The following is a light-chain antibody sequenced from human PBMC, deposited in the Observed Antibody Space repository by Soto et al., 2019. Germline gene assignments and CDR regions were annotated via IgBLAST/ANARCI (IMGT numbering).Light chain of an antibody. J-gene: IGLJ2*01. V-gene: IGLV4-69*01. CDR1: SAHSSYA. CDR2: VNSDGTH. CDR3: QTWGTGMV. Sequence: QLVLTQSPSASASLGASVKLTCTLSSAHSSYAIAWHQQQPEKGPRYLMKVNSDGTHSKGDGIPDRFSGSSSGAERYLSISSLQSEDEADYHCQTWGTGMVFGGGTKVTVL.